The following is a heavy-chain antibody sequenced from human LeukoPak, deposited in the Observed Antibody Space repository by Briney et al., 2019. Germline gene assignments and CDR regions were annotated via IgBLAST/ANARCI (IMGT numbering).Heavy chain of an antibody. CDR1: GFTFSSYA. CDR2: INDNGRRT. D-gene: IGHD1-26*01. CDR3: VKDLSGSYTFDY. J-gene: IGHJ4*02. Sequence: GGSLRLSCSASGFTFSSYAMHWVRQAPGKGLEYVSGINDNGRRTHYADSVKGRFTISRDDSKNTLFPQMNSLRAEDTAVYHCVKDLSGSYTFDYWGQGTLVTVSS. V-gene: IGHV3-64*03.